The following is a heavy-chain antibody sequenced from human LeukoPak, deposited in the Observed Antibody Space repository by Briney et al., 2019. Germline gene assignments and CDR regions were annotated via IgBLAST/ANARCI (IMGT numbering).Heavy chain of an antibody. V-gene: IGHV4-59*01. CDR1: GDTINTYY. Sequence: SETLSLTCTASGDTINTYYWSWIRQPPGRGLEWIGYIYYSGSTNYNPSLKSRVTISVDTSKNQFSLKLRAVTAADTAVYYCARGCSSGTCPFDYWGQGTLVTVSS. CDR3: ARGCSSGTCPFDY. CDR2: IYYSGST. D-gene: IGHD2-15*01. J-gene: IGHJ4*02.